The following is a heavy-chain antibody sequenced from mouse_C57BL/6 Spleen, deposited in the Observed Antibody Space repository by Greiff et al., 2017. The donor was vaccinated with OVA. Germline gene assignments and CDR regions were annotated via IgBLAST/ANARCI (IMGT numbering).Heavy chain of an antibody. D-gene: IGHD1-1*01. CDR1: GFTFSSYG. CDR3: ARQGSGGSSPYFDD. CDR2: ISSGGSYT. J-gene: IGHJ2*01. Sequence: EVHLVESGGDLVKPGGSLKLSCAASGFTFSSYGMSWVRQTPDKRLEWVATISSGGSYTYYPDSVKGRFTISRDNAKNTLYLQMSSLKSEDTAMYYCARQGSGGSSPYFDDWGQGTTLTVSS. V-gene: IGHV5-6*01.